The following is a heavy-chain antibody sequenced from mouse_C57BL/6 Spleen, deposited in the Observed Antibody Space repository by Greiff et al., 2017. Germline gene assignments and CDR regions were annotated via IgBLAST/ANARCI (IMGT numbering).Heavy chain of an antibody. V-gene: IGHV1-22*01. D-gene: IGHD2-13*01. CDR2: INPNNGGT. J-gene: IGHJ2*01. CDR1: GYTFTDYN. Sequence: VQLQQSGPELVKPGASVKMSCKASGYTFTDYNMHWVKQSHGKSLEWIGYINPNNGGTSYNQKFKGKATLTVNKSSSTAYMELRSLTSEDSAVYYCAKGRDDYAYYFDYWGQGTTLTVSS. CDR3: AKGRDDYAYYFDY.